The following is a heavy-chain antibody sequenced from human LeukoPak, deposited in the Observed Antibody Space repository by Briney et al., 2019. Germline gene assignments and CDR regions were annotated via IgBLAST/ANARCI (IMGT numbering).Heavy chain of an antibody. V-gene: IGHV3-23*01. J-gene: IGHJ6*03. CDR1: AFTFSSYA. CDR2: ISGSGGST. D-gene: IGHD3-22*01. CDR3: AASLVVPYYYYYMDV. Sequence: GGSLRLSCAASAFTFSSYAMSWVRQAPGKGLEWVSAISGSGGSTYYADSVKGRFTISRDNSKNTLYLQMNSLRAEDTAVYYCAASLVVPYYYYYMDVWGKGTTVTVSS.